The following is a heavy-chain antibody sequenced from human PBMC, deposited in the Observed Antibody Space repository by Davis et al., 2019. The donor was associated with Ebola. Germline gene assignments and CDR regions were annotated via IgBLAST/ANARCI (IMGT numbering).Heavy chain of an antibody. CDR2: ISICGDSR. CDR3: AKDWTVSRGVYDYFEK. Sequence: GGSLRLSCSVSGIPVNTHAMSWVRQAPGKGLEWVSTISICGDSRYYADSVKGRFTISRDNSKNILYLQMNTLTADDAGVYYCAKDWTVSRGVYDYFEKWGLGTRVTVSS. D-gene: IGHD2-8*01. J-gene: IGHJ4*02. V-gene: IGHV3-23*01. CDR1: GIPVNTHA.